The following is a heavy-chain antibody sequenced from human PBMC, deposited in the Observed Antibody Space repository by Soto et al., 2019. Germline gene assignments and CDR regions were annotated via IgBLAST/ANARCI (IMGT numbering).Heavy chain of an antibody. Sequence: QVQLQESGPGLVKPSQTLSLTCTVSGGSISSGGYYWSWIRQHPGKGLEWIGYIYYSGSTYYNPSLKSRGTIRVDTSTNQFSLQLSSVTAADTAVYYCARADTAMVTAVPGYYYYGMDVWGQGTTVTVSS. CDR3: ARADTAMVTAVPGYYYYGMDV. CDR1: GGSISSGGYY. CDR2: IYYSGST. J-gene: IGHJ6*02. V-gene: IGHV4-31*03. D-gene: IGHD5-18*01.